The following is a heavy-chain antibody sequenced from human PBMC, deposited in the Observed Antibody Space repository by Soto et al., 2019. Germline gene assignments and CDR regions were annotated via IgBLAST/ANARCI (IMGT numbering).Heavy chain of an antibody. CDR3: ARVRYGDY. CDR1: GYTFTSYG. J-gene: IGHJ4*02. V-gene: IGHV1-18*01. Sequence: QVHLVQSGAEVKKPGASVKVSCKASGYTFTSYGITWVRQAPGQGLEWMGWISAHNGNTDYAQKLQGRVIVTRDTSPSAAYMELRSLISDDTAVYYCARVRYGDYWGQGALVTVSS. CDR2: ISAHNGNT. D-gene: IGHD1-1*01.